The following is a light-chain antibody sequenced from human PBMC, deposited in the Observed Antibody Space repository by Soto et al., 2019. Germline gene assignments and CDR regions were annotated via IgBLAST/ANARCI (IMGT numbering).Light chain of an antibody. J-gene: IGLJ2*01. CDR3: NSYASVNSPVL. CDR1: SSDVGGYNY. CDR2: GVS. Sequence: QSALTQPASLSGSPGQSITISCTGTSSDVGGYNYVSWYQQHPGKAPRLMIYGVSNRPFGVSSRFSGSKSGNTASLTISGLQSEEEADYYCNSYASVNSPVLFGGGTKLTVL. V-gene: IGLV2-14*01.